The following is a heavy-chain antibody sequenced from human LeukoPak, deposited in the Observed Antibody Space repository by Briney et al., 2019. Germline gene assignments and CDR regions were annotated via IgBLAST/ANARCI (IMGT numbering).Heavy chain of an antibody. CDR2: IIPIFGTA. Sequence: ASVKVSCKASGGTFSSYAISWVRQAPGQGLEWMGGIIPIFGTANYAQKFQGRVTITTDESTSTAYMELSSLRSEDTAVYYCARAYYDFWSGRRRYFDYWGQGTLVTVSS. V-gene: IGHV1-69*05. J-gene: IGHJ4*02. D-gene: IGHD3-3*01. CDR3: ARAYYDFWSGRRRYFDY. CDR1: GGTFSSYA.